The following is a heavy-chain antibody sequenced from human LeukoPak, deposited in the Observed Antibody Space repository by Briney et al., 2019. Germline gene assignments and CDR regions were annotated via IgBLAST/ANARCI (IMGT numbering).Heavy chain of an antibody. V-gene: IGHV3-23*01. CDR1: GYTFTSYA. Sequence: SCKASGYTFTSYAMSWVRQAPGKGLEWVSAISGSGGSTYYADSVKGRFTISRDNSKNTLYLQMNSLRAEDTAVYYCAKQDRGIVGATSGENFDYWGQGTLVTVSS. J-gene: IGHJ4*02. D-gene: IGHD1-26*01. CDR2: ISGSGGST. CDR3: AKQDRGIVGATSGENFDY.